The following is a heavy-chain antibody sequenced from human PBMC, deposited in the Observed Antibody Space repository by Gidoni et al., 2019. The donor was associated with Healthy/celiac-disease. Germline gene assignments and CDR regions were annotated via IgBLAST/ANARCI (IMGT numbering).Heavy chain of an antibody. CDR1: GYTFTSYA. J-gene: IGHJ6*02. CDR3: ARDIMYSGSYYVFEVGMDV. D-gene: IGHD1-26*01. V-gene: IGHV7-4-1*02. CDR2: INTNTGNP. Sequence: QVQLVQSGSELKKHGASVKVSCKASGYTFTSYAMNWVRQAPGQGLEWMGWINTNTGNPTYAQGFTGRFVFSLDTSVSTAYLQISSLKAEDTAVYYCARDIMYSGSYYVFEVGMDVWGQGTTVTVSS.